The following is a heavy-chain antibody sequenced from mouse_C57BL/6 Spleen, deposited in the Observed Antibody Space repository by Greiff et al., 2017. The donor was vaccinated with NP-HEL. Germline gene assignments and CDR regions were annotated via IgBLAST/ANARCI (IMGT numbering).Heavy chain of an antibody. CDR3: ARSNYGSRRGYYFDY. V-gene: IGHV1-39*01. CDR2: INPNYGTT. CDR1: GYSFTDYN. Sequence: VQLKESGPELVKPGASVKISCKASGYSFTDYNMNWVKQSNGKSLEWIGVINPNYGTTSYNQKFKGKATLTVDQSSSTAYMQLNSLTSEDSAVYYCARSNYGSRRGYYFDYWGQGTTLTVSS. D-gene: IGHD1-1*01. J-gene: IGHJ2*01.